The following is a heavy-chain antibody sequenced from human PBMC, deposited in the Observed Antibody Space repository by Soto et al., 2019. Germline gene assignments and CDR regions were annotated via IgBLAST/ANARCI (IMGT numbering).Heavy chain of an antibody. V-gene: IGHV3-21*01. CDR1: GFTFSSYS. CDR3: ARDTYYYGSGSYSP. D-gene: IGHD3-10*01. J-gene: IGHJ5*02. CDR2: ISSSSSYI. Sequence: EVQLVESGGGLVKPGGSLRLSWAASGFTFSSYSMNWVRQAQGKGLEWVSSISSSSSYIYYADSVKGRFTISRDNAKNSLYLQMNSLRAEDTAVYYCARDTYYYGSGSYSPWGQGTLVTVSS.